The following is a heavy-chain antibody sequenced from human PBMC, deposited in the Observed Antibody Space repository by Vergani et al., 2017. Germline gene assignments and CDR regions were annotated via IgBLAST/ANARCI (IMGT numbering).Heavy chain of an antibody. V-gene: IGHV1-2*02. CDR3: AREGEAYCGGDCYSYWFDP. CDR2: INPNSGGT. Sequence: QVQLVQSGAEVKKPGASVKVSCKASGYTFTGYYMHWVPQAPGQGLEWMGWINPNSGGTNYAQKFQGRVTMTRDTSISTAYMELSRLRSDDTAVYYCAREGEAYCGGDCYSYWFDPWGQGTLVTVSS. CDR1: GYTFTGYY. J-gene: IGHJ5*02. D-gene: IGHD2-21*02.